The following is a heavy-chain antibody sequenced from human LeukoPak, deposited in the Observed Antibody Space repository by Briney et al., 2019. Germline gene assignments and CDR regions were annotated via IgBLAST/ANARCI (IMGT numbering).Heavy chain of an antibody. CDR3: ARRETAVGYFGTDV. D-gene: IGHD4-23*01. V-gene: IGHV3-21*01. J-gene: IGHJ6*02. CDR1: GFTFSTYS. Sequence: GGSLRLSCAASGFTFSTYSMSWVCQAPGKGLEWVSSILISTGSIYYADSVKGRFTISRDNAKSSLYLQMNSLRADDTAVYYCARRETAVGYFGTDVWGQGTTVTVSS. CDR2: ILISTGSI.